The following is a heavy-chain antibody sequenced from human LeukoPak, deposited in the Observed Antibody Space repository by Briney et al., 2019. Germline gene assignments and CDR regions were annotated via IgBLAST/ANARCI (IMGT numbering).Heavy chain of an antibody. CDR3: ARDLRYPSYSRYGEGVVYY. CDR1: GFTFSSYA. V-gene: IGHV3-30-3*01. Sequence: GGSLRLSCAASGFTFSSYAMHWVRQAPGKGLEWVAVISYDGSNKYYADSVKGRFTISRDNSKNTLYLQMNSLRAEDTAVYYCARDLRYPSYSRYGEGVVYYWGQGTLVTVSS. J-gene: IGHJ4*02. CDR2: ISYDGSNK. D-gene: IGHD4-17*01.